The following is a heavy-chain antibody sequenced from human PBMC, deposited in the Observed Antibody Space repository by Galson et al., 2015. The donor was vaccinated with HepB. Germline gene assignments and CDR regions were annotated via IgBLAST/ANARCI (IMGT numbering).Heavy chain of an antibody. Sequence: QSGAEVKKPGESLRISCKGSGYSFTSYWISWVRQMPGKGLEWMGRIDPNDSYTNYTPSFQGHVTISADKSISTAYLQWSSLKASDTAMYYCKVARIQRGYYYDSSGYFSDYWGQGTLVTVSS. D-gene: IGHD3-22*01. CDR1: GYSFTSYW. CDR2: IDPNDSYT. V-gene: IGHV5-10-1*01. CDR3: KVARIQRGYYYDSSGYFSDY. J-gene: IGHJ4*02.